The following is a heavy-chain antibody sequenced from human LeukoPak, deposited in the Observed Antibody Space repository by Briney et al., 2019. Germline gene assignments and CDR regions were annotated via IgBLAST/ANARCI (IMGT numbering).Heavy chain of an antibody. CDR2: ISAYNGNT. Sequence: ASVKVSCKASGYTFTSYGISWVRQAPGQGLEWMGWISAYNGNTNYAQKLQGRVTMNPDPSTSTAYMELRILRSDDRAVYYCAREFGLGGWYPGDYWGQGTLVTVSS. CDR3: AREFGLGGWYPGDY. J-gene: IGHJ4*02. D-gene: IGHD6-19*01. CDR1: GYTFTSYG. V-gene: IGHV1-18*01.